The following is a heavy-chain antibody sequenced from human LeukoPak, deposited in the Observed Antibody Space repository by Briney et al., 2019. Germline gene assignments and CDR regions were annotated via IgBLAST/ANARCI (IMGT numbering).Heavy chain of an antibody. CDR3: ARDSSGYQ. CDR1: GFTFRTYW. Sequence: GGSLRLSCADSGFTFRTYWMSWVRQAPGKGLEWVANIKEDGSEKYYGDSVKGRFTISRDNAKNSLYLEMNSLRVEDTAVYYCARDSSGYQWGQGTLVTVSS. V-gene: IGHV3-7*01. J-gene: IGHJ4*02. CDR2: IKEDGSEK. D-gene: IGHD3-22*01.